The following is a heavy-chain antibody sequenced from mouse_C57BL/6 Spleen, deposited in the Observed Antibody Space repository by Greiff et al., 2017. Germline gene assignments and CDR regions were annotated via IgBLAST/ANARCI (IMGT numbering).Heavy chain of an antibody. D-gene: IGHD2-4*01. J-gene: IGHJ4*01. CDR2: ISSGSSTI. V-gene: IGHV5-17*01. CDR1: GFTFSDYG. Sequence: EVQGVESGGGLVKPGGSLKLSCAASGFTFSDYGMHWVRQAPEKGLEWVAYISSGSSTIYYADTVKGRFTISRDNAKNTLFLQMTSLRSEDTAMYYCARRIYYDYEGPMDYWGQGTSVTVSS. CDR3: ARRIYYDYEGPMDY.